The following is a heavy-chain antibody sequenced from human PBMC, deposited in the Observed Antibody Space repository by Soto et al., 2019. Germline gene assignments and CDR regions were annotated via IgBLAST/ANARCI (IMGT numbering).Heavy chain of an antibody. CDR3: ARDFIAVAGYYFDY. J-gene: IGHJ4*02. Sequence: PGGSLRLSCVGSGFSFSNHHMSWVRQAPGKGLEWVSGINWNGGSTGYADSVKGRFTISRDNAKNSLYLQMNSLRAEDTALYHCARDFIAVAGYYFDYWGQGTLVTVSS. V-gene: IGHV3-20*01. CDR2: INWNGGST. CDR1: GFSFSNHH. D-gene: IGHD6-19*01.